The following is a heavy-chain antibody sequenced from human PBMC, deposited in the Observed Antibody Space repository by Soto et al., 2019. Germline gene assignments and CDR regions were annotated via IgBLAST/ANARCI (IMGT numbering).Heavy chain of an antibody. Sequence: GGSLRLSCAASGFTFRTYVMNWVRRAPGGGLEWVASISSSGSFIYYADSVKGRFTISRDDAEKSLYLQMNSLRAEDTALYYCAREPEGIAAALDYWGQGTMLTV. D-gene: IGHD6-13*01. J-gene: IGHJ4*02. CDR2: ISSSGSFI. CDR3: AREPEGIAAALDY. CDR1: GFTFRTYV. V-gene: IGHV3-21*01.